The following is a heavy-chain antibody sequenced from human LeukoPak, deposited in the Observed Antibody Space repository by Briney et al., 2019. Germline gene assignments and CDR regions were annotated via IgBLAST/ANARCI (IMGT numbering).Heavy chain of an antibody. CDR1: GFTFTGYY. V-gene: IGHV1-2*02. J-gene: IGHJ4*02. CDR2: IDPHSGGT. D-gene: IGHD2-21*02. CDR3: VREGNELLSKNFDY. Sequence: ASVKVSCKASGFTFTGYYIHWVRQAPGQGLEWMGYIDPHSGGTNSPQKFQGRVTMTTDTSISAAYMELSSLISDDTAMYYCVREGNELLSKNFDYWGQGTLVTVSS.